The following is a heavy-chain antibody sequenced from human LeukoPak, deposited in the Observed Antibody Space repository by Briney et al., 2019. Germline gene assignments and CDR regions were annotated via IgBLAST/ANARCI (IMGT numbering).Heavy chain of an antibody. V-gene: IGHV3-7*01. CDR1: GFTFSTYW. CDR3: ARDFDC. J-gene: IGHJ4*02. Sequence: TGGSLRLSCAASGFTFSTYWMSWVRQAPGKGLEWVANIKVDGSEEYYVDSVKGRFTISRDNAKSSLFLQMNSPRAEDTAVYYCARDFDCWGQGTLVTVSS. CDR2: IKVDGSEE.